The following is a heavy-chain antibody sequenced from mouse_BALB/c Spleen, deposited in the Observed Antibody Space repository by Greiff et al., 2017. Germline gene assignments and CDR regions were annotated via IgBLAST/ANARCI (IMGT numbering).Heavy chain of an antibody. D-gene: IGHD2-4*01. CDR1: GFTFSSYA. Sequence: EVQRVESGGGLVKPGGSLKLSCAASGFTFSSYAMSWVRQTPEKRLEWVASISSGGSTYYPDSVKGRFTISRDNARNILYLQMSSLRSEDTAMYYCARETMITLFAYWGQGTLVTVSA. V-gene: IGHV5-6-5*01. CDR3: ARETMITLFAY. CDR2: ISSGGST. J-gene: IGHJ3*01.